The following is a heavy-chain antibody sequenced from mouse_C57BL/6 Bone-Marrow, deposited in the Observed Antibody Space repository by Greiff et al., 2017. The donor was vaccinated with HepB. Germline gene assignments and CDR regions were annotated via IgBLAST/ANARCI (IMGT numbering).Heavy chain of an antibody. D-gene: IGHD1-1*01. CDR3: ARGYYYGSSPIAY. Sequence: EVQLQESGGGLVKPGGSLKLSCAASGFTFSDYGMHWVRQAPEKGLEWVAYISSGSSTIYYADTVKGRFTISRDNAKNTLFLQMTSLRSEDTAMYYCARGYYYGSSPIAYWGQGTLVTVSA. CDR1: GFTFSDYG. J-gene: IGHJ3*01. V-gene: IGHV5-17*01. CDR2: ISSGSSTI.